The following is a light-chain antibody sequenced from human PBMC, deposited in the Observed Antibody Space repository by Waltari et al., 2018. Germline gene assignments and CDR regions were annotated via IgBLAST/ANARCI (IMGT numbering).Light chain of an antibody. J-gene: IGKJ2*01. V-gene: IGKV1-8*01. CDR2: AVS. CDR3: QQSYSTRT. CDR1: QDIRTY. Sequence: AIRVTQSPSSLSASTGDSVTITCRASQDIRTYLGWYQQKPGKAPKLLLYAVSTLQSGVPSRFSGSGSGTDFALHIQNLQSEDFATYYCQQSYSTRTFGQGTKLEIK.